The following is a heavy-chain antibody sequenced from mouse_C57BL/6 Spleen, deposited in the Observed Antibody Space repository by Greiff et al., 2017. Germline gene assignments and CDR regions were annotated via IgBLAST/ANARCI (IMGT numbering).Heavy chain of an antibody. CDR2: INPSNGGT. V-gene: IGHV1-53*01. D-gene: IGHD3-2*02. Sequence: QVQLQQPGTELVKPGASVKLSCKASGYTFTSYWMHWVKQRPGQGLEWIGNINPSNGGTNYNEKFKSKATLTVDKSSSTAYMQLSSLTSEDSAVSYCARQLRPSYAMDYWGQGTSVTVSS. J-gene: IGHJ4*01. CDR1: GYTFTSYW. CDR3: ARQLRPSYAMDY.